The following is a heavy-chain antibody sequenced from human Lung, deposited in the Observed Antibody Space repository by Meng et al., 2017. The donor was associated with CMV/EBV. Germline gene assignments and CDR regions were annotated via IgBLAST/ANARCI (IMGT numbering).Heavy chain of an antibody. Sequence: GESLKISCAASGFTFSSYAMHWVRQAPGKGLEWVAVISYDGSNKYYADSVKGRFTISRDNSKNTLYLQMNSLRAEDTAVYYCARDRGSLWFGEFDYWGQGTLVTVSS. CDR1: GFTFSSYA. CDR2: ISYDGSNK. D-gene: IGHD3-10*01. V-gene: IGHV3-30*04. J-gene: IGHJ4*02. CDR3: ARDRGSLWFGEFDY.